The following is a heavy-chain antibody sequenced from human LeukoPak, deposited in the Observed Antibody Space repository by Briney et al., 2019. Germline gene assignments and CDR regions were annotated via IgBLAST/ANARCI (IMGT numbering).Heavy chain of an antibody. D-gene: IGHD6-13*01. J-gene: IGHJ4*02. CDR2: INHSGST. Sequence: GSLRLSCVASGFTFSSYSMNWVRQPPGKGLEWIGEINHSGSTNYNPSLKSRVTISVDTSKNQFSLKLSSVTAADTAVYYCARGRGSSSWYGYWGQGTLVTVSS. CDR1: GFTFSSYS. V-gene: IGHV4-34*01. CDR3: ARGRGSSSWYGY.